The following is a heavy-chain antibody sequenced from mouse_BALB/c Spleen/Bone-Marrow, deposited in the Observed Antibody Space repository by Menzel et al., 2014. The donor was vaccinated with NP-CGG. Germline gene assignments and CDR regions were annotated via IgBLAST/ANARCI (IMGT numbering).Heavy chain of an antibody. CDR1: GFNIKDTY. J-gene: IGHJ4*01. CDR2: IDPANGDT. V-gene: IGHV14-3*02. Sequence: EVKLMESGAELVKPGASVKLSCTASGFNIKDTYMHWVKQRPEQGLEWIGRIDPANGDTKYDQKFQGKATITADTSSNTAYLQLSSLTSEDTAVYYCARYLIFYDYDEAMDYWGQGTSVTVSS. CDR3: ARYLIFYDYDEAMDY. D-gene: IGHD2-4*01.